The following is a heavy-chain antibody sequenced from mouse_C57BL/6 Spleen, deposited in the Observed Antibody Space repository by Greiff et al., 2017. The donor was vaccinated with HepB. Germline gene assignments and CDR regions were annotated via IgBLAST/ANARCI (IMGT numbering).Heavy chain of an antibody. J-gene: IGHJ3*01. D-gene: IGHD1-1*01. Sequence: VQLQQPGAELVKPGASVKLSCKASGYTFTSYWMHWVKQRPGQGLEWIGMIHPNSGSTNYNEKFKSKATLTVDKSSSTAYMQLSSLTSEDSAVYYCAREGGSSQFAYWGQGTLVTVSA. CDR2: IHPNSGST. CDR3: AREGGSSQFAY. V-gene: IGHV1-64*01. CDR1: GYTFTSYW.